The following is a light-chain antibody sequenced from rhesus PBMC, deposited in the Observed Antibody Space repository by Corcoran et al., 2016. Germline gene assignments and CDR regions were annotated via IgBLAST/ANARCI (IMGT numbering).Light chain of an antibody. V-gene: IGKV1-74*01. CDR1: ENVNNY. Sequence: DIQMTQSPSSLSASVGDRVTITCRARENVNNYLQWYQQKPGKAPKLLIYKESTLQSGVPSRFSGRGSGTDVTFPISSLQPEDFATYYCQHGFGTPLTFGGGTKVELK. CDR3: QHGFGTPLT. CDR2: KES. J-gene: IGKJ4*01.